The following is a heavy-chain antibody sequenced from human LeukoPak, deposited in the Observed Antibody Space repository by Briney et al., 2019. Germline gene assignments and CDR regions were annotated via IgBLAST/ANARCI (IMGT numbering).Heavy chain of an antibody. D-gene: IGHD3-10*01. CDR1: GFTVSSNY. V-gene: IGHV3-53*01. CDR2: IDSAGTT. J-gene: IGHJ4*02. CDR3: ARTPNCYYGSGNYYND. Sequence: GGSLRLSCAASGFTVSSNYMSWVRQAPGKGLECISVIDSAGTTNYADSVKGRFTISRDISKNTVYLQMNSLRAEDTAVYYCARTPNCYYGSGNYYNDWGQGTLVTVSS.